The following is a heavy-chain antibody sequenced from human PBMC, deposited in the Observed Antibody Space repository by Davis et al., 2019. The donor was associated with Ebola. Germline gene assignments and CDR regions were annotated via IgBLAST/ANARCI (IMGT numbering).Heavy chain of an antibody. CDR3: VKTRSNWWNDALDM. CDR2: ISSHSDYI. V-gene: IGHV3-21*01. CDR1: EIPFTTYS. Sequence: GESLKISCAGSEIPFTTYSMSWVRQAPGKGLELGSSISSHSDYIYYADSVKGRFTISRDNAKNSLYLHMNSLRPEDTAVYYCVKTRSNWWNDALDMWGQGTMVTVSS. D-gene: IGHD2-8*02. J-gene: IGHJ3*02.